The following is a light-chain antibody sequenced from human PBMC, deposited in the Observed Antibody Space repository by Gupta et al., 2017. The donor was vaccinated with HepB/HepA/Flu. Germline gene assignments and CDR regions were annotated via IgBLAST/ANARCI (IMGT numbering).Light chain of an antibody. V-gene: IGLV3-21*04. J-gene: IGLJ2*01. CDR1: NIGTKG. CDR3: QVWDSSDDSAV. Sequence: SYVLTPPPSLSVAPGKTASITCGGNNIGTKGVHWYQQMPGQAPVMVIYNDSDRPAGIPERFSGSNSGSTATLTISRVEAGDEAEYYCQVWDSSDDSAVFGGGTKLTVL. CDR2: NDS.